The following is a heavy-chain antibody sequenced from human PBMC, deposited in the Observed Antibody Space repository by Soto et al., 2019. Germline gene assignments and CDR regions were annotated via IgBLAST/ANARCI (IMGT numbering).Heavy chain of an antibody. V-gene: IGHV3-30*18. CDR2: ISYDGSNK. CDR3: AKDSGGWERLLNFDY. Sequence: QVQLVESGGGVVQPGRSLRLSCAASGFTFSSYGMHWVRQAPGKGLEWVAVISYDGSNKYYADSVKGRFTISRDNSKNTLYLQMNSLRAADTAVYYCAKDSGGWERLLNFDYWGQGTLVTVSS. CDR1: GFTFSSYG. J-gene: IGHJ4*02. D-gene: IGHD1-26*01.